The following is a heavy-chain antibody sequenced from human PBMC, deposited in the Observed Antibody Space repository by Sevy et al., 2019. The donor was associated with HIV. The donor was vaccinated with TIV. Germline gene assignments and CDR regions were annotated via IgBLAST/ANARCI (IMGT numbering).Heavy chain of an antibody. CDR2: IRASGYST. J-gene: IGHJ4*02. V-gene: IGHV3-23*01. D-gene: IGHD3-22*01. Sequence: GGSLRLSCAASGIAFSTYAMFWVRQAPGKGLEWVSSIRASGYSTYYAYSVKGRFTLSRDNSRDTLALQMNSLGADDTAVYYCAKDFSDVYYYDSSATVDYWGQGTLVTVSS. CDR3: AKDFSDVYYYDSSATVDY. CDR1: GIAFSTYA.